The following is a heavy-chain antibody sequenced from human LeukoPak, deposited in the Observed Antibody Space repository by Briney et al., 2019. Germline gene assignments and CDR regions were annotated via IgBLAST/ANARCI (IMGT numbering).Heavy chain of an antibody. CDR2: IYYRGIT. J-gene: IGHJ3*02. CDR3: ARRVVVVPAAIAAFDI. D-gene: IGHD2-2*01. CDR1: GGSISSYY. Sequence: PSETLSLTCTVPGGSISSYYWSWIRQPPGKGQEWNGYIYYRGITNYNPSLKSRVTISVDTSKNQFSLKLSSVTAADTAVYYCARRVVVVPAAIAAFDIWGQGTMVTVSS. V-gene: IGHV4-59*13.